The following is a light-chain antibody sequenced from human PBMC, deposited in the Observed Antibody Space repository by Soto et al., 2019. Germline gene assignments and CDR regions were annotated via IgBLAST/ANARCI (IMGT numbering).Light chain of an antibody. J-gene: IGLJ2*01. CDR3: ATWDDSLNGVV. CDR2: KIN. CDR1: NSNIGSTN. V-gene: IGLV1-47*01. Sequence: QSVLTQPPSASGTPGQRVTISCAGSNSNIGSTNVYWYQQLPGTAPKLLIYKINQRPSGVPDRFSGSKSGTSASLVISGLRSEDEADYYCATWDDSLNGVVFGGGTKLTVL.